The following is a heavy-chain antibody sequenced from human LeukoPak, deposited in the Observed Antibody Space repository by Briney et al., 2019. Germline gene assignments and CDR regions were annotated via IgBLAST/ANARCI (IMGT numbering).Heavy chain of an antibody. Sequence: PGGSLRLSCAASGFTFSSYWMSWVRQAPGKGLEWVANIKQDGSEKYYVDSVKGRFTISRDNAKNTLYLQMHSLTAEDTAVYFCARGGNYYLDYWGQGTLATVSS. CDR2: IKQDGSEK. CDR3: ARGGNYYLDY. J-gene: IGHJ4*02. CDR1: GFTFSSYW. V-gene: IGHV3-7*01.